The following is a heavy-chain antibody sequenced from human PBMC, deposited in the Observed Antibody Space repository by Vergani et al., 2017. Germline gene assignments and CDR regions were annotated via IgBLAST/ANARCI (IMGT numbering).Heavy chain of an antibody. V-gene: IGHV4-61*02. Sequence: QVQLQESGPGLVKPSQILSLTCTVSGASINNDFYYWHWIRQPAGKGLEWIGRIYVSGITDYNSSLQTRVSMSVDTSKNQFSLTLTSVTAADTAVYYCARDHKQLRPRAFDLWGQGRMVTVSS. J-gene: IGHJ3*01. CDR3: ARDHKQLRPRAFDL. CDR1: GASINNDFYY. D-gene: IGHD4-23*01. CDR2: IYVSGIT.